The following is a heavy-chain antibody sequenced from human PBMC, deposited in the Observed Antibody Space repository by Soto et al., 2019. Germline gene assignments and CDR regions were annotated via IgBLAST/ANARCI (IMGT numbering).Heavy chain of an antibody. Sequence: PSETLSLTCAVSGDSVSGSGWLTWVRQPPGKGLEWIGEIYHSGSTNNNPSFKSRVTISVDRSKNQFSLKLSSVTAADTAVYYCAGSGYYHNSGMDVWGQGTTVTVSS. V-gene: IGHV4-4*02. CDR3: AGSGYYHNSGMDV. D-gene: IGHD3-22*01. CDR1: GDSVSGSGW. J-gene: IGHJ6*02. CDR2: IYHSGST.